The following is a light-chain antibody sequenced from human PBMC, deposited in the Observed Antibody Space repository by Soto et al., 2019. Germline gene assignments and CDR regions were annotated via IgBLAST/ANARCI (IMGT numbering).Light chain of an antibody. CDR1: QSVSSN. Sequence: EIVMTQSPATLSVSPGERATLSCRASQSVSSNLAWYQQKPGQAPRLLIYGASTRATGIPARFSGSGSGTEFTFTISSLQSEDFAVYYCQHYNNLPRTFGQGTKVEIK. J-gene: IGKJ1*01. CDR3: QHYNNLPRT. V-gene: IGKV3-15*01. CDR2: GAS.